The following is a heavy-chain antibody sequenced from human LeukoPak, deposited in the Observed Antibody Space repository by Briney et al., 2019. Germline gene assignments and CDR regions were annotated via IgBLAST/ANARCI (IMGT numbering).Heavy chain of an antibody. CDR1: GYSFTSYW. V-gene: IGHV5-51*01. CDR2: IYPGDSDT. J-gene: IGHJ4*02. D-gene: IGHD3-22*01. Sequence: GESLKISWKGSGYSFTSYWIGWGRQMPGKGLEWMGIIYPGDSDTRYSPSFQGQVTISADKSISTACLQWSSLKASDTAMYYCARVMDYYDSSGHHIYPFDYWGQGTLVTVSS. CDR3: ARVMDYYDSSGHHIYPFDY.